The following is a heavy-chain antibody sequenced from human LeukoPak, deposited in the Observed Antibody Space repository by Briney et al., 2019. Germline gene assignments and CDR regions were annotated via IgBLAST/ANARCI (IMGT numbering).Heavy chain of an antibody. CDR2: IKQDGSEK. J-gene: IGHJ6*04. Sequence: GGSLRLSCAAPGFTFSSYWMSWVRQAPGKGLEWVANIKQDGSEKYYVDSVKGRFTISRDNAKNSLYLQMNSLRAEDTAVYYCASPDVWGKGTTVTVSS. CDR1: GFTFSSYW. CDR3: ASPDV. V-gene: IGHV3-7*01.